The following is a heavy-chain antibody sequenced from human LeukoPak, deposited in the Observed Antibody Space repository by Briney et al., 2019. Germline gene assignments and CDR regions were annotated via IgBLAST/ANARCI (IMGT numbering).Heavy chain of an antibody. Sequence: GGSLRLSCAASGFTFINYAMSWVRQAPGKGLEWVSVIYSGGSTYYADSVKGRFTISRDNSKNTLYLQMNSLRAEDTAAYYCARDGYYDFWSGYYTSGMDVWGQGTTVTVSS. CDR1: GFTFINYA. D-gene: IGHD3-3*01. CDR3: ARDGYYDFWSGYYTSGMDV. V-gene: IGHV3-53*01. J-gene: IGHJ6*02. CDR2: IYSGGST.